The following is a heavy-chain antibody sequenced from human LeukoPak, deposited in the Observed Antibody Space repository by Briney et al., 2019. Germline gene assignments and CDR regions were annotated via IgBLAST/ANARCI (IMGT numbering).Heavy chain of an antibody. CDR3: ATGAIVFDF. CDR1: VATLIKIS. CDR2: FGNQDGET. V-gene: IGHV1-24*01. D-gene: IGHD2/OR15-2a*01. Sequence: GASVTVSFMGSVATLIKISIDWVRQAPGKGVAWMGSFGNQDGETILAQNFQGRFNMTVDTAADTAYMEMSSLMSEDTAMYYCATGAIVFDFWGQGTVITVSS. J-gene: IGHJ4*02.